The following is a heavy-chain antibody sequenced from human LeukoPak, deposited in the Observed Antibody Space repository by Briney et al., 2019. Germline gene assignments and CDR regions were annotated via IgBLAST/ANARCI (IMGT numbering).Heavy chain of an antibody. CDR2: IYPGDSDT. CDR3: ASGLDYGDYGGYFQH. V-gene: IGHV5-51*01. D-gene: IGHD4-17*01. J-gene: IGHJ1*01. Sequence: GESLKISCKGSGYSFTSYWIGWVRQMPGKGLEWMGIIYPGDSDTRYSPSFQGQVTISADKSISTAYLQWSSLKASDIAMYYCASGLDYGDYGGYFQHWGQGTLVTVSS. CDR1: GYSFTSYW.